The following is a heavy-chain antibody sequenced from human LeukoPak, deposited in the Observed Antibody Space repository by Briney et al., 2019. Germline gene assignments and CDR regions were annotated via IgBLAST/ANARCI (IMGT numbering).Heavy chain of an antibody. J-gene: IGHJ5*02. CDR3: ARVVRGVVTSNWFDP. Sequence: SETLSLTCTVSGDSLSTYYWTWIRQTPGKELEWIGFVASSGTSNYNPSLKSRVSISIDTSKSQFSLALTSVTPADTAVYYCARVVRGVVTSNWFDPWGQGTLVSVSS. V-gene: IGHV4-59*01. D-gene: IGHD2-21*02. CDR2: VASSGTS. CDR1: GDSLSTYY.